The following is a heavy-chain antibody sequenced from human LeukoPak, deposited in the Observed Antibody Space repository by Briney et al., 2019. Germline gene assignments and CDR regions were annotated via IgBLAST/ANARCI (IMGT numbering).Heavy chain of an antibody. CDR1: GGSFSGYY. D-gene: IGHD3-22*01. CDR3: ARGRYYYDSSGYWYYFDY. V-gene: IGHV4-34*01. J-gene: IGHJ4*02. CDR2: INHSGST. Sequence: PSETLSLTCAVYGGSFSGYYWSWIRQPPGKGLEWIGGINHSGSTNYNPSLKSRVTISVDTSKNQFSLKLSSVTAADTAVYYCARGRYYYDSSGYWYYFDYWGQGTLVTVSS.